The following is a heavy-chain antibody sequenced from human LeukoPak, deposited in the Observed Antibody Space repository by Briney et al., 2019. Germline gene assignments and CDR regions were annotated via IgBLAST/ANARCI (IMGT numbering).Heavy chain of an antibody. D-gene: IGHD4-17*01. CDR1: DYSISNGYY. CDR2: IYYSGST. J-gene: IGHJ5*02. V-gene: IGHV4-38-2*02. CDR3: ARGPHGDYVSGPFNWFDP. Sequence: SETLSLTCTVSDYSISNGYYWGWIRQPPGKGLEWIGSIYYSGSTYYNPSLKSRVTISVDTSKNQFSLKLSSVTAEDTAVYYCARGPHGDYVSGPFNWFDPWGQGTLVTVSS.